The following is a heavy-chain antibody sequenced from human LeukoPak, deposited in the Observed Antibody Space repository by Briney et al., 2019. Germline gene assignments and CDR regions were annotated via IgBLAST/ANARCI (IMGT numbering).Heavy chain of an antibody. J-gene: IGHJ4*02. CDR3: TRMTAGHDY. V-gene: IGHV4-34*01. Sequence: SETLSLTCAVSGVSFNDYYWSWVRQTPGKGLEWIGEINHSGYTNDSPSLKSRVTLSIDTSRKQFSLNLSSVTVADTGIYYCTRMTAGHDYWGQGTLVTVSS. CDR2: INHSGYT. CDR1: GVSFNDYY. D-gene: IGHD2-21*02.